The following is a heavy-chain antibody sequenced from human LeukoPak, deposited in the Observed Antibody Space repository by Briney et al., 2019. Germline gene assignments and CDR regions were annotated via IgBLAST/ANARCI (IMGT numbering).Heavy chain of an antibody. J-gene: IGHJ4*02. CDR1: GFTFSSYW. V-gene: IGHV3-74*01. CDR2: INSDGSST. Sequence: PGGSLRLSCAASGFTFSSYWMHWVRHAPGKGLVWVSRINSDGSSTIYADSVKGRFTISRDNAKNTLYLQMNSLRAEDTAVYYCASQSLYWDFDYWGQGTLVTVSS. D-gene: IGHD2-8*02. CDR3: ASQSLYWDFDY.